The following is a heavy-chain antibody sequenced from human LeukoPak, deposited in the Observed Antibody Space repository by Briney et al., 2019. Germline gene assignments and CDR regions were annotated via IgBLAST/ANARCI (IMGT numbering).Heavy chain of an antibody. D-gene: IGHD6-25*01. CDR3: ASIVSAPGGGDY. J-gene: IGHJ4*02. CDR2: IYYSGST. Sequence: SETLSLTCTVSGGSISSYYWSWIRQPPGKGLEWIGYIYYSGSTNYNPSLKSRVTISVDTSKNQFSLKLSSVTAADTAVYYCASIVSAPGGGDYWGQGTLVTVSS. V-gene: IGHV4-59*12. CDR1: GGSISSYY.